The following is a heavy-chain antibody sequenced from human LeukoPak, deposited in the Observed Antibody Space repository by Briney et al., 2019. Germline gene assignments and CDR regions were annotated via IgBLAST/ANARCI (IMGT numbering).Heavy chain of an antibody. CDR1: GFPFSSYW. CDR2: IKQDGSKK. D-gene: IGHD5-24*01. J-gene: IGHJ4*02. Sequence: GGSLRLSCVASGFPFSSYWMAWVRQAPGKGLEWVANIKQDGSKKSYVDSVKGRFTISRDNAKNSLYLQMNSLRAEDTAIYYCTRVGYIDEGIDYWGQGTLVTVSS. V-gene: IGHV3-7*04. CDR3: TRVGYIDEGIDY.